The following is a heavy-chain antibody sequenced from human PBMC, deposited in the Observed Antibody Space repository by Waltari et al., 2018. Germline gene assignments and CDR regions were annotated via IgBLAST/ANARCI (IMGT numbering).Heavy chain of an antibody. CDR2: ISRAGRP. CDR1: GASVNSDNW. CDR3: ARHTAVPYTRGFDY. J-gene: IGHJ4*01. Sequence: QVQLQESGPGLVKPSETLSLTCAVSGASVNSDNWWSWVRQSPGAVLEWIGGISRAGRPNYPPSLQGRVTISIDTSSNHLSLKVTSVPAAATAFYYCARHTAVPYTRGFDYWGHGLLVIVSS. V-gene: IGHV4-4*02. D-gene: IGHD3-16*01.